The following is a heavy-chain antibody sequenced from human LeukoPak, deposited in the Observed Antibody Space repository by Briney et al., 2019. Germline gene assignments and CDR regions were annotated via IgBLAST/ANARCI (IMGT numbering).Heavy chain of an antibody. CDR3: ARANWNDGEDMDY. Sequence: PGGSLRLSCAASGFTFSSYSMNWVRQAPGKGLEWVSYISSSSSTIYYADSVKGRFTISRDNAKNSLYLQMNSLRAEDTAVYYCARANWNDGEDMDYWGQGTLVTVSS. J-gene: IGHJ4*02. V-gene: IGHV3-48*04. CDR2: ISSSSSTI. D-gene: IGHD1-1*01. CDR1: GFTFSSYS.